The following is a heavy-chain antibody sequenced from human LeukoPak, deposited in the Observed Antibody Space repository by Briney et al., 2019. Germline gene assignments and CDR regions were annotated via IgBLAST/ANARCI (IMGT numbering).Heavy chain of an antibody. D-gene: IGHD3-16*02. CDR3: ARVTFGGVIVMGGDY. Sequence: ASVKVSCKASGYTFSSYDINWVRQATGQGLEWMGWISAYNGNTNYAQKLQGRVTMTTDTSTSTAYMELRSLRSDDTAVYYCARVTFGGVIVMGGDYWGQGTLVTVSS. CDR1: GYTFSSYD. V-gene: IGHV1-18*01. CDR2: ISAYNGNT. J-gene: IGHJ4*02.